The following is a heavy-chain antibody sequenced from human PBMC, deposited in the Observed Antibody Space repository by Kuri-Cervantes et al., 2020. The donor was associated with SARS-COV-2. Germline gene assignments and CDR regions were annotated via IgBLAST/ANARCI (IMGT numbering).Heavy chain of an antibody. V-gene: IGHV3-21*01. Sequence: GGSLRLSCAASGFTVSSYTMNWVRQAPGKGLECVSSISSDSASIYYADSVKGRFSISRDNAKNSLYLQMNSLRAEDTAVYYCARSPGDGDYDPFDYWGQGTLVTVSS. CDR2: ISSDSASI. D-gene: IGHD4-17*01. CDR1: GFTVSSYT. J-gene: IGHJ4*02. CDR3: ARSPGDGDYDPFDY.